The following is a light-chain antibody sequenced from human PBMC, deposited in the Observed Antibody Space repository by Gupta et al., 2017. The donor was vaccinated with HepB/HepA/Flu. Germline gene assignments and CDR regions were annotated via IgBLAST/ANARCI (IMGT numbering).Light chain of an antibody. J-gene: IGKJ1*01. CDR3: QQYGSYSWT. Sequence: VLTPSPVTLSLSPGESATLSCRASQTISFTYLAWYQQKPGKAPSLLIYGASSRATGIPERFSGSGSGTDFTLTISSLEPEDFAVYYCQQYGSYSWTFGRGTKVEIK. CDR1: QTISFTY. CDR2: GAS. V-gene: IGKV3-20*01.